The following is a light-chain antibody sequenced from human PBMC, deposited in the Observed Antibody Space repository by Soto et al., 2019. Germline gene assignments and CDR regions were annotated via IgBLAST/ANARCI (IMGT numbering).Light chain of an antibody. CDR3: QQYDYWVT. CDR2: GVS. Sequence: EIVMTQSPATLSVSPGERATLSCRASQSVSSNLAWYQQKPGQAPRLLIYGVSTRATGIPARFSGSGSGTEFTLTISSLQSEDFAVYYCQQYDYWVTFGPGTKVDIK. CDR1: QSVSSN. J-gene: IGKJ3*01. V-gene: IGKV3-15*01.